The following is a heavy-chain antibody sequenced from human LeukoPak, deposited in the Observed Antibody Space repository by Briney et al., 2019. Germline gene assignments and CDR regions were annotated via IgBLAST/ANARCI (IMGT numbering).Heavy chain of an antibody. V-gene: IGHV7-4-1*02. CDR3: ARGNGYDILTGYYEEFDY. CDR1: GYTFTSYY. Sequence: LGASVKVSCKASGYTFTSYYMHWVRQAPGQGLEWMGWINTNTGNPTYAQGFTGRFVFSLDTSVSTAYLQISSLKAEDTAVYYCARGNGYDILTGYYEEFDYWGQGTLVTVSS. J-gene: IGHJ4*02. D-gene: IGHD3-9*01. CDR2: INTNTGNP.